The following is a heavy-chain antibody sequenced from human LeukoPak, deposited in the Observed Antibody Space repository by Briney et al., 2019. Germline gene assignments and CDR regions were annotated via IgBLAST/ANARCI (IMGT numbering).Heavy chain of an antibody. CDR3: AKRIQSAMATGY. CDR1: GFTFSSYA. J-gene: IGHJ4*02. CDR2: INGSGGST. V-gene: IGHV3-23*01. D-gene: IGHD5-18*01. Sequence: GGSLRLSCAASGFTFSSYAMSWVRQAPGKGLEWVSDINGSGGSTYYADSVKGRFTISRDNSKNTLYLQMNSLRAEDTAVYYCAKRIQSAMATGYWGQGALLVVSS.